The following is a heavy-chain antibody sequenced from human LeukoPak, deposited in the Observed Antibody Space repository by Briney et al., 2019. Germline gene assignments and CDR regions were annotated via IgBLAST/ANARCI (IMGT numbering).Heavy chain of an antibody. CDR3: ARYSSGGMKPPDYYYYYYYMDV. CDR2: IYYSGST. CDR1: GGSISSYY. J-gene: IGHJ6*03. Sequence: SETLSLTCTVSGGSISSYYWSWIRQPPEKGLEWIGYIYYSGSTNYNPSLKSRVTISVDTSKNQFSLKLSSVTAADTAVYYCARYSSGGMKPPDYYYYYYYMDVWGKGTTVTVSS. D-gene: IGHD3-16*01. V-gene: IGHV4-59*01.